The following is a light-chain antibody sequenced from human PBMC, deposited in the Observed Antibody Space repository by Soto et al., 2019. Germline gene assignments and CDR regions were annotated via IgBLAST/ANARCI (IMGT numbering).Light chain of an antibody. Sequence: EIVLTQSPATLSLSPGERATLSCRASQSVSSNYLAWYQQKPGQAPRLLIYGASIRATGIPDSFSGSGSGTDFTLTMRRMETEAFAAYSCQQYGSSPFTFGPGTKVDIK. V-gene: IGKV3-20*01. CDR3: QQYGSSPFT. J-gene: IGKJ3*01. CDR2: GAS. CDR1: QSVSSNY.